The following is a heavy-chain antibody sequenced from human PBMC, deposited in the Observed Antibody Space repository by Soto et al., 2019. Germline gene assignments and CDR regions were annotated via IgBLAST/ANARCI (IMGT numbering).Heavy chain of an antibody. J-gene: IGHJ6*03. V-gene: IGHV4-34*01. CDR3: ARGYSSSSSLSYYYYYMDV. D-gene: IGHD6-6*01. CDR1: GGSFSGYY. Sequence: LEILSLTCAVYGGSFSGYYWSWIRQPPGKGLEWIGEINHSGSTNYNPSLKSRVTISVDTSKNQFSLKLSSVTAADTAVYYCARGYSSSSSLSYYYYYMDVWGKGTTVTVSS. CDR2: INHSGST.